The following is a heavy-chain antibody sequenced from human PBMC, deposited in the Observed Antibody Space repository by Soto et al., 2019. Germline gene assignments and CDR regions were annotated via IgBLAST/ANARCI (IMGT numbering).Heavy chain of an antibody. CDR1: GFTFSSSA. Sequence: GGSLRLSCAASGFTFSSSAMSWVRQAPGRGLEWVSAISGSGGTPYYADSVKGRFTISRDNSRNTLYLVLNSLRAEDTAVYYCAMGLAAAGPLDYWGQGTLVTVSS. CDR3: AMGLAAAGPLDY. V-gene: IGHV3-23*01. CDR2: ISGSGGTP. D-gene: IGHD6-13*01. J-gene: IGHJ4*02.